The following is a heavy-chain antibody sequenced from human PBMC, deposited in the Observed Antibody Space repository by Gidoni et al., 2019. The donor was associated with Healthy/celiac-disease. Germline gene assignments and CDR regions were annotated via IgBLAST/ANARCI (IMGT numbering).Heavy chain of an antibody. CDR2: IYSSGST. CDR1: GGSISSYY. V-gene: IGHV4-59*01. J-gene: IGHJ4*02. Sequence: QVQLQESGPGLVKPSETLSLTCTVSGGSISSYYWSWIRQPPGKGLEWIGYIYSSGSTNYNPSLKSRVTISVDTSKNQFSLKLSSVTAEDTAVYYCARAGYSYGYNYFDYWGQGTLVTVSS. CDR3: ARAGYSYGYNYFDY. D-gene: IGHD5-18*01.